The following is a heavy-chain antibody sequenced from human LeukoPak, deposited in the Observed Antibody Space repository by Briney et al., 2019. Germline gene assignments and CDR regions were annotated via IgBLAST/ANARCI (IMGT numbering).Heavy chain of an antibody. Sequence: GGSLRLSCAASGFTFSSYSMTWVRQAPGKGLEWVSYISSSSSTIYYADSVKGRFTISRDNDKNSLYLQMNSLRAEDTAVYYCARGSARITMIVVVPSSDYWGQGTLVTVSS. D-gene: IGHD3-22*01. CDR2: ISSSSSTI. J-gene: IGHJ4*02. CDR3: ARGSARITMIVVVPSSDY. V-gene: IGHV3-48*01. CDR1: GFTFSSYS.